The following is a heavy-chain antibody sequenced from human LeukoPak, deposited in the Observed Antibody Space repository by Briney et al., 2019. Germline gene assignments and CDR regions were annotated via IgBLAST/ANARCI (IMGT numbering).Heavy chain of an antibody. V-gene: IGHV3-7*01. CDR1: GFTFSSYW. CDR2: IKQDGSEK. CDR3: ARNGEYSSSSAAFDI. J-gene: IGHJ3*02. Sequence: GGSLRLSCAASGFTFSSYWMSWVRQAPGKGLEWVANIKQDGSEKYYVDSVKGRFTISRDNAKNSLYLQMNSLRAEDTAVYYCARNGEYSSSSAAFDIWGQGTMVTVSS. D-gene: IGHD6-6*01.